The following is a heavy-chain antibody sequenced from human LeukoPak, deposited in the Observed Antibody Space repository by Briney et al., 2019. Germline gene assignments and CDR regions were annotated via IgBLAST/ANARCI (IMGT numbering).Heavy chain of an antibody. CDR3: ARLYGDYWYFDL. V-gene: IGHV1-8*01. D-gene: IGHD4-17*01. CDR2: MNPNSGNT. Sequence: ASVKVSCKASGYTFTSYDINWVRQATGQGLEWMGWMNPNSGNTGYAQKFRGRVTMTRNTSISTAYMELSSLRSEDTAVYYCARLYGDYWYFDLWGRGTLVTVSS. CDR1: GYTFTSYD. J-gene: IGHJ2*01.